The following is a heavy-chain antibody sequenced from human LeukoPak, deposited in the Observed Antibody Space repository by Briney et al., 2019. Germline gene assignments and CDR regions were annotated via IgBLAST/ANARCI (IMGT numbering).Heavy chain of an antibody. D-gene: IGHD6-19*01. J-gene: IGHJ4*02. Sequence: SETLSLTCTVSGGSISSYYWSWIRQPPGKGLEWIGYIYYSGSTNYNPSLKSRVTISVDTSKNQFSLKLSSVSAADTAVYYCARERSSGWYDGYFDYWGQGTLVTVSS. CDR1: GGSISSYY. CDR2: IYYSGST. V-gene: IGHV4-59*01. CDR3: ARERSSGWYDGYFDY.